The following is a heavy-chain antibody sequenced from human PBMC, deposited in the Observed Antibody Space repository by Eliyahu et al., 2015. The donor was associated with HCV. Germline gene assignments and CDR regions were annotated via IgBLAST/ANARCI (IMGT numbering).Heavy chain of an antibody. CDR3: ARDEPFLAPGY. CDR1: GLRLSGYV. D-gene: IGHD1-14*01. CDR2: IGGRGDDT. Sequence: SGGGLVQPGGSLRLSCTASGLRLSGYVVNWVRQAPGRGLDWVSTIGGRGDDTFYADSVRGRFTISRDDSKNTVYLQMNTLRAEDTAIYYCARDEPFLAPGYWGQGTLVSVSS. J-gene: IGHJ4*02. V-gene: IGHV3-23*01.